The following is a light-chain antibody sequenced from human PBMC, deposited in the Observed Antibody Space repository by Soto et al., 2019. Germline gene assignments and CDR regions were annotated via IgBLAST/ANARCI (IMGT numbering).Light chain of an antibody. CDR3: CSYAGTYTVV. CDR2: EVS. Sequence: QSALTQPRSVSGSPGQSVTISCTGTSSDVGDYNYVSWYQQHPGKAPKFIIYEVSKRPSGVPDRFSGSKSGNTASLTISGLQAEDEADYSCCSYAGTYTVVFGGGTKVTVL. V-gene: IGLV2-11*01. CDR1: SSDVGDYNY. J-gene: IGLJ2*01.